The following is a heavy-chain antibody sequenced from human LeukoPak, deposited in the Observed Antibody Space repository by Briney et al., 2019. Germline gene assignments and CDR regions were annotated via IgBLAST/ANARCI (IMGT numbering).Heavy chain of an antibody. V-gene: IGHV1-46*01. J-gene: IGHJ6*03. Sequence: ASVKVSCNASGYTFTSYYMHWVRQAPGQGLEWMGIINPSGGSTSYAQKFQGRVTMTRDTSTSTVYMELSSLRSEDTAVYYCARDARSGWKWNYYYLDVWGKGTTVTVSS. CDR1: GYTFTSYY. CDR2: INPSGGST. D-gene: IGHD6-25*01. CDR3: ARDARSGWKWNYYYLDV.